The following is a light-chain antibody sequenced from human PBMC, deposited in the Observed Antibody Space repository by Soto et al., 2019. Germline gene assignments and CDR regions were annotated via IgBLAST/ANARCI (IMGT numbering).Light chain of an antibody. V-gene: IGLV2-14*01. J-gene: IGLJ1*01. CDR1: SGDVGGYDY. Sequence: QSALTQPASVSGSPGQSITISCTGTSGDVGGYDYVSWYQQHPGKAPKLIIYEVSTRPSGVSSRFSGSKSGNTASLTISGLLAEDEADYYCSSYTDSTTYIFGAGTKLTVL. CDR2: EVS. CDR3: SSYTDSTTYI.